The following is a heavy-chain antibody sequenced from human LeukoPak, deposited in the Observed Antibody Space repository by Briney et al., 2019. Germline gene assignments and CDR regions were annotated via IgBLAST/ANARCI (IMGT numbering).Heavy chain of an antibody. CDR1: GGSISSSSYY. J-gene: IGHJ4*02. Sequence: SETLSLTCTVSGGSISSSSYYWGWIRQPPGKGLEWIGSIYYSGSTYYNPSLKSRVTISVDTSKNQFSLKLSSVTAADTAVYYCARYCSSTSCYLTTFDYWGQGTLVTVSS. V-gene: IGHV4-39*01. CDR2: IYYSGST. D-gene: IGHD2-2*01. CDR3: ARYCSSTSCYLTTFDY.